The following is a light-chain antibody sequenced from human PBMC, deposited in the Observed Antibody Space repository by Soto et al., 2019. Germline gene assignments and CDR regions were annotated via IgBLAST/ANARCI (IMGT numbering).Light chain of an antibody. CDR1: SSDVGGYKY. CDR3: SSYTSSSTRV. CDR2: DIR. V-gene: IGLV2-14*03. J-gene: IGLJ1*01. Sequence: QSVLTQPASVSGSPGQSITISCTGTSSDVGGYKYVSWYQQHPGKAPKLMIYDIRNRPSGVSNRFSGSKSGNTASLTISGLQAEDEADYNCSSYTSSSTRVFGTGTKLTVL.